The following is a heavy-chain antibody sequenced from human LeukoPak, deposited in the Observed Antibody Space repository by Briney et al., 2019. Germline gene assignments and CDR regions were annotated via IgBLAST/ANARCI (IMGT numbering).Heavy chain of an antibody. D-gene: IGHD1-26*01. CDR3: AKDRSPNLVGATNY. V-gene: IGHV3-30*18. CDR2: ISYDGSNK. CDR1: GFTFSSYG. J-gene: IGHJ4*02. Sequence: GGSLRLSCAASGFTFSSYGMHWVRQAPGKGLEWVAVISYDGSNKYYADSVEGRFTISRDNSKNTLYLQMNSLRAEDTAVYYCAKDRSPNLVGATNYWGQGTLVTVSS.